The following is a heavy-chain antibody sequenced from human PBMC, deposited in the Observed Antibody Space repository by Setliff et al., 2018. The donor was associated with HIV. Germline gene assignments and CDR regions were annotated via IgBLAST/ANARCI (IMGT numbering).Heavy chain of an antibody. CDR2: INHSGTT. Sequence: PSETLSLTCAVYGESFSDDYWSWIRQPPGWGLEWIGEINHSGTTNYNPSLMGRLNISVDTSKRQFSLDLNSVTAADTAVYFCARGYSSAFFHEFFDYWGQGTLVTVSS. J-gene: IGHJ4*02. D-gene: IGHD6-25*01. CDR1: GESFSDDY. CDR3: ARGYSSAFFHEFFDY. V-gene: IGHV4-34*01.